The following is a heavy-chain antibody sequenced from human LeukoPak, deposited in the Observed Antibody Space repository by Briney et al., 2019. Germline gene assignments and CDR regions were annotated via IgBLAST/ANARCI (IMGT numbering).Heavy chain of an antibody. CDR1: GLPFNTYV. J-gene: IGHJ4*02. CDR3: ARSYGDATFDY. D-gene: IGHD4-17*01. Sequence: GGSLRLSCAASGLPFNTYVMHWVRQALGKGLEWVAIIRSDGSDKYYADSVKGRFSISRDNSKNTLYLQLNSLRAEDTAVYYCARSYGDATFDYWGQGTLVAVSS. V-gene: IGHV3-33*01. CDR2: IRSDGSDK.